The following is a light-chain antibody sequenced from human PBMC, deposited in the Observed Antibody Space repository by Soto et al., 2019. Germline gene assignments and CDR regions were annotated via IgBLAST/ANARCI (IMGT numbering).Light chain of an antibody. J-gene: IGKJ4*02. CDR1: QSVTNTF. CDR3: QQYVSSPLT. CDR2: GAS. V-gene: IGKV3-20*01. Sequence: EIVLTQSPGTLSLSPGERDTLSCRASQSVTNTFLAWYQQKPGQAPRLLIYGASRRATGIPDSFIGSGSGTDFTRTISRMEPEDFAVYYCQQYVSSPLTFGGGTKVDIK.